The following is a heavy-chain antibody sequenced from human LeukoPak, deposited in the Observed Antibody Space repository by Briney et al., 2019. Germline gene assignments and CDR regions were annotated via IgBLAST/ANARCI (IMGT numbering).Heavy chain of an antibody. D-gene: IGHD2-2*01. J-gene: IGHJ5*02. Sequence: SETLSLTCAVYGGSFNGYYWSWIRQPPGKGLEWIGEINHSGSTNYNPSLKSRVTISVDTSKNQFSLKLSSVTAADTAVYYCARGRYCSSTSCPRGWFDPWGQGTLVTVSS. CDR3: ARGRYCSSTSCPRGWFDP. CDR1: GGSFNGYY. V-gene: IGHV4-34*01. CDR2: INHSGST.